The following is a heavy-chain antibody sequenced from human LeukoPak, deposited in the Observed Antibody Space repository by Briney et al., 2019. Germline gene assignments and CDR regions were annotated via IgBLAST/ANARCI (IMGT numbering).Heavy chain of an antibody. V-gene: IGHV3-21*01. CDR3: ARDLTGGYSGYDSADY. Sequence: GGSLRLSCAASGFTFSSYEMNWVRQAPGKGLEWVSSISGSSSYIYYADSVKGRFTISRDNAKNSLYLQMNSLRAEDTAVYYCARDLTGGYSGYDSADYWGQGTLVTVSS. CDR2: ISGSSSYI. D-gene: IGHD5-12*01. CDR1: GFTFSSYE. J-gene: IGHJ4*02.